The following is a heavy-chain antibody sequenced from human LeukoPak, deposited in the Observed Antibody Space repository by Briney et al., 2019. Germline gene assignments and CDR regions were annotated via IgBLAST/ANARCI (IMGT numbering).Heavy chain of an antibody. J-gene: IGHJ3*02. CDR2: INPSGGST. V-gene: IGHV1-46*03. D-gene: IGHD3-3*01. CDR3: ATPGGNYYDFWSGYSQVAFDI. CDR1: GYTFTYRY. Sequence: ASVKVSCKVSGYTFTYRYLHWVRQAPGQGLEWMGIINPSGGSTSYAQKFQGRVTMTRDTSTSTVYMELSSLRSEDTAVYYCATPGGNYYDFWSGYSQVAFDIWGQGTMVTVSS.